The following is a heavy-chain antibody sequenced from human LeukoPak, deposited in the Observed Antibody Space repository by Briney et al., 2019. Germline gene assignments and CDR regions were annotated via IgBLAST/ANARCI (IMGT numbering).Heavy chain of an antibody. J-gene: IGHJ4*02. D-gene: IGHD2-8*01. Sequence: PGRSLTLSCAASGLTFSDCGMHWARLAPGKGLEWVAFISYDGTNKYYADSVRGKFTISRDKSKNTLYLQMNSLRTEDTALYYCAKSAYAGYYFDGWGQRALVTAS. CDR2: ISYDGTNK. CDR3: AKSAYAGYYFDG. V-gene: IGHV3-30*18. CDR1: GLTFSDCG.